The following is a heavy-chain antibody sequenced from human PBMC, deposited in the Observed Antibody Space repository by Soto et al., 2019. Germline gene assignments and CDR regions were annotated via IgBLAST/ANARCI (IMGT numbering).Heavy chain of an antibody. CDR2: INHSGST. V-gene: IGHV4-34*01. CDR1: GGSFSGYY. D-gene: IGHD1-1*01. CDR3: ARDNSTRSYFDP. Sequence: SETLSLTCAVYGGSFSGYYWSWIRQPPGKGLEWIGEINHSGSTNYNPSLKSRVTISVDTSKNQFSLKLSSVTAADTAVYYCARDNSTRSYFDPWGQGTLVTVSS. J-gene: IGHJ5*02.